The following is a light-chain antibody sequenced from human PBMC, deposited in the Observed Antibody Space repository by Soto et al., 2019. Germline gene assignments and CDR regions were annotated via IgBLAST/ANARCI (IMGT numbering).Light chain of an antibody. CDR2: DVT. Sequence: QSVLTQPASVSGSPGQSITISCPGTSSDVGGYIYVSWYQQHPGKAPKLMIYDVTSRPSGVSYRFSGSKSGNTASLTISGLQAEDEADYYCSSYTTSSSDVFGTGTKVTVL. CDR1: SSDVGGYIY. CDR3: SSYTTSSSDV. J-gene: IGLJ1*01. V-gene: IGLV2-14*01.